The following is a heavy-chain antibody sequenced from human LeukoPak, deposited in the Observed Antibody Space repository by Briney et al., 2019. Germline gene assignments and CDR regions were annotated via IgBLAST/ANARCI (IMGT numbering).Heavy chain of an antibody. CDR1: GYSISSGYY. CDR3: ARLWFGRWYFDY. V-gene: IGHV4-38-2*01. CDR2: IYHSGST. J-gene: IGHJ4*02. D-gene: IGHD3-10*01. Sequence: PSETLSLTCAVSGYSISSGYYWGWIRQPPGKGLAWIGSIYHSGSTYYNPSLKSRVTISVDTSKNHVSLKLSSVTAADTAVYYCARLWFGRWYFDYWGQGTLVTVSS.